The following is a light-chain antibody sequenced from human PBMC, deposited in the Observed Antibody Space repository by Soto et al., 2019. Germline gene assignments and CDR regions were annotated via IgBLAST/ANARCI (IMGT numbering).Light chain of an antibody. CDR2: DTS. CDR3: QQYANSRT. V-gene: IGKV3-20*01. Sequence: EVVMTQSPDTLFVSLGEGATLSCRASQSVSNFLAWYQQKPGQAPRLLIYDTSNRATGIPDRFSGSGSGTDFTLSISGLEPEDFAVYFCQQYANSRTFGQGTKVDIK. CDR1: QSVSNF. J-gene: IGKJ1*01.